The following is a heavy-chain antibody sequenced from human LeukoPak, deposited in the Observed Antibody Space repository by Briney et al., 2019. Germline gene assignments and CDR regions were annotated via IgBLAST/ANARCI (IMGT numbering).Heavy chain of an antibody. Sequence: ASVKVSCKASGGTFSSYAISWVRQAPGQGLEWMGGIIPIFGTANYAQKFQGRVTITADESTSTAYMELSSLRSEDTAVYYCARGMSDDSYHYGMDVWGQGTTVTVSS. CDR3: ARGMSDDSYHYGMDV. V-gene: IGHV1-69*13. CDR2: IIPIFGTA. J-gene: IGHJ6*02. D-gene: IGHD3-3*01. CDR1: GGTFSSYA.